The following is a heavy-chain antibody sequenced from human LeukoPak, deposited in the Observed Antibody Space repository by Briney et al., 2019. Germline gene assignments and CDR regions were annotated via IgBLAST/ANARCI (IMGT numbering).Heavy chain of an antibody. CDR3: ARETSGGWYS. CDR1: GYTVSHYY. V-gene: IGHV1-46*01. Sequence: ASVKVSCKASGYTVSHYYMHWSRQAPGQGLEWMGIINPSGGSTSYAQRFQGRVTMTRDTSTSTVYMELSSLRSEDTAVYYCARETSGGWYSWGQGTLVTVSS. CDR2: INPSGGST. J-gene: IGHJ4*02. D-gene: IGHD6-19*01.